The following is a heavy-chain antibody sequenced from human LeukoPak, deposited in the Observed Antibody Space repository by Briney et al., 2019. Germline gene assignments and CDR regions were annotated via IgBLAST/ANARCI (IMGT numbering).Heavy chain of an antibody. V-gene: IGHV1-18*01. J-gene: IGHJ4*02. CDR1: GYTFTSYG. Sequence: ASVKVSCKASGYTFTSYGISWVRQAPGQGLEWMGWISANHGNTDYPQKLQGRVTMTTDTSTSTAYMELRSLRSDDTAVYYCARESHVTREDYWGQGTLVTVSS. CDR3: ARESHVTREDY. D-gene: IGHD3-10*01. CDR2: ISANHGNT.